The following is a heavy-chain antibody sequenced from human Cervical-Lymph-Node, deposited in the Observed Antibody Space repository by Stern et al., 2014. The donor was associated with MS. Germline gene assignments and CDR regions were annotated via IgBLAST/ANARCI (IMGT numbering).Heavy chain of an antibody. CDR2: IYDSGNI. V-gene: IGHV4-59*01. D-gene: IGHD2-2*01. CDR3: ARAPIVEVPTDGFDI. Sequence: VQLVESGPGLVKPSETLSLTCTVSGASISGYYWNWVRQSPGKGLEWIGYIYDSGNINYNPSLESRITISLDTSKTQFSLKLSSVTAADTAVYYCARAPIVEVPTDGFDIWGQGTMVTVSS. J-gene: IGHJ3*02. CDR1: GASISGYY.